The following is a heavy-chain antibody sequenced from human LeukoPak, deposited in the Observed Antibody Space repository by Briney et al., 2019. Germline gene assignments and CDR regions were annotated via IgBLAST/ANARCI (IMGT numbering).Heavy chain of an antibody. D-gene: IGHD2-15*01. V-gene: IGHV1-18*01. J-gene: IGHJ3*01. CDR3: ARAGYCGDGGCRGGSAFDV. CDR2: ISGYTGDT. CDR1: GYTFSNYD. Sequence: AAVRVSCKTSGYTFSNYDIYWVRQAPGQGLECMGWISGYTGDTKYAQILQGRFTVTTDTSTSTAYMELRSLTYDDTAVYYCARAGYCGDGGCRGGSAFDVWGQGTMVTVSS.